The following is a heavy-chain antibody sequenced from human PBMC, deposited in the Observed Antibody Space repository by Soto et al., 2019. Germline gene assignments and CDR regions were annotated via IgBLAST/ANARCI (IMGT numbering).Heavy chain of an antibody. CDR1: GYSFTSYW. J-gene: IGHJ6*03. CDR3: AITGYSGYDIREVYYYYYMDV. Sequence: GESLKISCKGSGYSFTSYWIGWVRQMPGKGLEWMGIIYPGDSDTRYSPSFQGQVTISADKSISTAYLQWSSLKASDTAMYYCAITGYSGYDIREVYYYYYMDVWGKGTTVTVSS. V-gene: IGHV5-51*01. CDR2: IYPGDSDT. D-gene: IGHD5-12*01.